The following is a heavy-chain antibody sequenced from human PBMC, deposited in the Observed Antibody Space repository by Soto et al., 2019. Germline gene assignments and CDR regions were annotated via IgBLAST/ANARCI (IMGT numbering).Heavy chain of an antibody. D-gene: IGHD3-10*01. CDR3: ARGLGDLLWFEPGYGMDV. Sequence: SETLSLTCTVSGGSISSYYWSWIRQPPGKGLEWIGYIYYSGSTNYNPSLKSRVTISVDTSKNQFSLKLSSVTAADTAVYYCARGLGDLLWFEPGYGMDVWGQGTTVTVSS. V-gene: IGHV4-59*08. CDR1: GGSISSYY. CDR2: IYYSGST. J-gene: IGHJ6*02.